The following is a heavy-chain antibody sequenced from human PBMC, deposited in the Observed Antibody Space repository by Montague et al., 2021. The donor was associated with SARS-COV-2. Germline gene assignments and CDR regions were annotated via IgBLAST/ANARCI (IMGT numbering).Heavy chain of an antibody. V-gene: IGHV2-5*02. D-gene: IGHD3-16*01. CDR2: IYGDGDT. CDR1: GFSLITSGVG. Sequence: PALVKPTQTLKLTCTFSGFSLITSGVGVAWIRQPPGKALEWLTLIYGDGDTRYRPSLKSRLTITKDTSKNQVVLTMTNMDPVDTATYFCAQLRYDRGAYHSWGQGTLVTVSS. J-gene: IGHJ4*02. CDR3: AQLRYDRGAYHS.